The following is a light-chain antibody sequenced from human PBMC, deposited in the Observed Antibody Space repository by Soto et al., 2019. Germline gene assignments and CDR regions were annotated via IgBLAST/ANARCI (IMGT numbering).Light chain of an antibody. V-gene: IGKV3-15*01. Sequence: EIVMTQSPATLSVSPGERATLSCMASQSVASNLAWYQHKRGQAPRSLNHCASSRATGAPGRFSGSGSGTEFTLTISSLQSEYFAVYYCQHYSTWPQTVGQGTKVEVK. J-gene: IGKJ1*01. CDR2: CAS. CDR3: QHYSTWPQT. CDR1: QSVASN.